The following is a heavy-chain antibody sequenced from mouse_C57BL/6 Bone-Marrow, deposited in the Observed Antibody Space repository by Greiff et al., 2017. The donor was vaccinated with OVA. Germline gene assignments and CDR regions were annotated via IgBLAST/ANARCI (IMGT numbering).Heavy chain of an antibody. CDR1: GYAFSSSW. D-gene: IGHD1-1*01. Sequence: VQLQQSGPELVKPGASVKISCKASGYAFSSSWMNWVKQRPGKGLEWIGRIYPGDGDTNYNGKFKGKATLTADKSSSTAYMQLSSLTSEDSAVYFCARWGAYGGFAYWGQGTLVTVSA. CDR2: IYPGDGDT. J-gene: IGHJ3*01. CDR3: ARWGAYGGFAY. V-gene: IGHV1-82*01.